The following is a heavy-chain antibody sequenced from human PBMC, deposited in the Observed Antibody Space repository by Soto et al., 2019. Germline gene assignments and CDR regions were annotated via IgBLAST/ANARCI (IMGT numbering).Heavy chain of an antibody. V-gene: IGHV4-39*07. CDR1: GGSITRRSSY. J-gene: IGHJ4*02. CDR2: FYDGNT. CDR3: ARDLTY. Sequence: SETLSLTCIVSGGSITRRSSYWAWIRQPPGKGLEWVGTFYDGNTNYNPSLRSRATISVDMSKRQFSLNVTSVTAADTAIYYCARDLTYWGQGTLVTVSS.